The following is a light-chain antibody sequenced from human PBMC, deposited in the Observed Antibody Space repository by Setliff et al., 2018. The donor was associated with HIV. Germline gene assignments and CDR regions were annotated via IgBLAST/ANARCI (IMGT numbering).Light chain of an antibody. CDR3: SSYTSSGTYV. V-gene: IGLV2-14*01. CDR2: DVS. J-gene: IGLJ1*01. Sequence: QSALTQPASVSGSPGQSITISCTGTSSDIGGYNYVSWYQQHPGKAPKLMIYDVSKRPSGVSSRFSGSKSGNTASLTISGLQAEDEADYYCSSYTSSGTYVFGTGTKVPS. CDR1: SSDIGGYNY.